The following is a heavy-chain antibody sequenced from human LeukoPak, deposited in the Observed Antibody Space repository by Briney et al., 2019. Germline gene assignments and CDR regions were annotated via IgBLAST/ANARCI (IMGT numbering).Heavy chain of an antibody. J-gene: IGHJ6*03. CDR3: ARVAEYCSSTSCYEEYYYYYYMNV. CDR1: GGSISSYY. D-gene: IGHD2-2*01. CDR2: IYTSGST. Sequence: SETLSLTCTVSGGSISSYYWSWIRQPAGKGLEWIGRIYTSGSTNYNPSLKSRVTMSVDTSKNQFSLKLSSVTAADTAVYYCARVAEYCSSTSCYEEYYYYYYMNVWGKGTMVTVSS. V-gene: IGHV4-4*07.